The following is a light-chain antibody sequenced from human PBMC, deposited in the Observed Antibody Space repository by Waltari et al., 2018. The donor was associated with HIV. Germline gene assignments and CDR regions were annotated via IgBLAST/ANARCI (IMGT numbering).Light chain of an antibody. CDR1: QSISSY. J-gene: IGKJ1*01. CDR3: QQTYSSPWT. Sequence: DIQMTQSPSSLSASVGDRVTITCRASQSISSYLNWYQQKPGKAPKFLIYAASSLQSGVPSRFSGSGSGTDFTLTISSLPPEDFATYYCQQTYSSPWTFGQGTKVEIK. CDR2: AAS. V-gene: IGKV1-39*01.